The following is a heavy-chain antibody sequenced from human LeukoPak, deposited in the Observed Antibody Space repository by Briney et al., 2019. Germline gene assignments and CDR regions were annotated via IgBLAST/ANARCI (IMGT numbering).Heavy chain of an antibody. CDR3: ARGGDTTVIAWYYYGMDV. D-gene: IGHD4-17*01. V-gene: IGHV3-33*01. CDR2: IWYDGSNK. J-gene: IGHJ6*02. Sequence: PGGSLRLSCATSGFTFRKFGMHWVRQAPGKGLEWVAIIWYDGSNKYYVESVKGRFTISRDDSKRTVYLDMNTLRVEDTAVYYCARGGDTTVIAWYYYGMDVWGQGTTVTVSS. CDR1: GFTFRKFG.